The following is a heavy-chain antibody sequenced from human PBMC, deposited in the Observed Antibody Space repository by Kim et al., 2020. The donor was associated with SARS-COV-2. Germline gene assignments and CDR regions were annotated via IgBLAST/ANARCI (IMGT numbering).Heavy chain of an antibody. CDR1: GGSFSGYY. D-gene: IGHD3-10*01. V-gene: IGHV4-34*01. Sequence: SETLSLTCAVYGGSFSGYYWSWIRQPPGKGLEWIGEINHSGSTNYNPSLKSRVTISVDTSKNQFSLKLSSVTAADTAVYYCARAPMTMVRGRFDPWGQGTLVTVSS. CDR2: INHSGST. CDR3: ARAPMTMVRGRFDP. J-gene: IGHJ5*02.